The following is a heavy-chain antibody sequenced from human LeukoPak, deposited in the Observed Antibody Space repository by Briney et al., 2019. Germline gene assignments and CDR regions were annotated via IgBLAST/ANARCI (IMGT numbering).Heavy chain of an antibody. CDR1: GFVFYKYG. CDR3: AKFSYGDYVA. Sequence: TGGSLRLSCEASGFVFYKYGMHWVRQAPGKGLDWVAFVRHDATQKYYADSVKGRFTVSRDNSKNTLSLQMNSLRADDTAVYYCAKFSYGDYVAWGRGTLVTVSP. V-gene: IGHV3-30*02. CDR2: VRHDATQK. J-gene: IGHJ4*02. D-gene: IGHD4-17*01.